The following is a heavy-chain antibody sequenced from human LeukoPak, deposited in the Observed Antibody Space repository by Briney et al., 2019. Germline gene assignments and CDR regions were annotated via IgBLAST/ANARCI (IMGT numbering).Heavy chain of an antibody. CDR1: GGSITSSSYY. V-gene: IGHV4-39*07. Sequence: PSETLSLTCTVSGGSITSSSYYWGWIRQPPGKGLDWIGSIYYRGRTYYNPSLKSRVTISVDTSKNQVSLKLSSVTAADTAVYYCARAGYCSSTTCPDAFDIWGQGTKVSVSS. CDR3: ARAGYCSSTTCPDAFDI. D-gene: IGHD2-2*01. CDR2: IYYRGRT. J-gene: IGHJ3*02.